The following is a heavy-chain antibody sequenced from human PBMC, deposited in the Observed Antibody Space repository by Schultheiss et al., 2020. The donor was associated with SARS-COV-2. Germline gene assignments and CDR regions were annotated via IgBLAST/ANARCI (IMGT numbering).Heavy chain of an antibody. CDR1: GFTFSSYG. Sequence: GGSLRLSCAASGFTFSSYGMHWVRQAPGKGLEWVAVIWYDGSNKYYADSVKGRFTISRDNSKNTLYLQMNSLRAEDTAVYYCAKEILSRGYSGSYLDAFDIWGQGTMVTVSS. CDR2: IWYDGSNK. D-gene: IGHD1-26*01. V-gene: IGHV3-30*02. CDR3: AKEILSRGYSGSYLDAFDI. J-gene: IGHJ3*02.